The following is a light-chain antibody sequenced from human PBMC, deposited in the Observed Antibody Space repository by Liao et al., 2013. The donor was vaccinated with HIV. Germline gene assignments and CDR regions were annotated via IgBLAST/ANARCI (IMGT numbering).Light chain of an antibody. CDR1: NIGSKS. CDR2: DNS. V-gene: IGLV3-21*01. CDR3: QAWDSTTDVA. Sequence: SYVLTQPPSVSVGPGKTATVTCGGDNIGSKSVHWYQQKPGQAPVLVMYDNSDRPSGIPERFSGSNSGDTATLTISGTQALDEADYYCQAWDSTTDVAFGGGPKLT. J-gene: IGLJ2*01.